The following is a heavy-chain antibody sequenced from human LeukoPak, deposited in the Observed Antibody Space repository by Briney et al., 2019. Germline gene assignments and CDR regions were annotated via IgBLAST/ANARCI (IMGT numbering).Heavy chain of an antibody. J-gene: IGHJ4*02. CDR3: AMTLLAAAGSIFDY. D-gene: IGHD6-13*01. Sequence: SETLSLTCAVYGGSFSGYYWSWIRQPPGKGLEWIGEINHSGSTNYNPSLKSRVTISVDTSKNQFSLKLSSVTAADTAVYYCAMTLLAAAGSIFDYWGQGTLVTVSS. V-gene: IGHV4-34*01. CDR1: GGSFSGYY. CDR2: INHSGST.